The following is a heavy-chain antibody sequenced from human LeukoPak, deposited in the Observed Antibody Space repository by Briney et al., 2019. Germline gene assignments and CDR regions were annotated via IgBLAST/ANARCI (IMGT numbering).Heavy chain of an antibody. CDR2: ISGSGGST. V-gene: IGHV3-23*01. J-gene: IGHJ4*02. Sequence: GRSLRLSCAASGSPFSSYAMNWFRQAPGKGLEWVSGISGSGGSTYYADSVKGRFTISRDNSKNTLYLQMNSLRAEDTAVYYCAKAPNGYYFDYWGQGTLVTVSS. D-gene: IGHD3-16*01. CDR3: AKAPNGYYFDY. CDR1: GSPFSSYA.